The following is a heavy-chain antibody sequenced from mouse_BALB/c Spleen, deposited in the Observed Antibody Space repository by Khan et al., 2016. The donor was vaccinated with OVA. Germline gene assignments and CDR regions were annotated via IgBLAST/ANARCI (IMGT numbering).Heavy chain of an antibody. CDR3: ARVYGGDFDY. V-gene: IGHV3-2*02. J-gene: IGHJ2*02. CDR2: ISYSGNT. CDR1: GYSITSDYA. D-gene: IGHD1-1*01. Sequence: EVQLQESGPGLVKPSQSLSLTCNVTGYSITSDYAWNWIRQFQGNKLEWMGFISYSGNTKSNPSLKSRFSITRETSKNQFFLQLNSVTTEDTATYYCARVYGGDFDYWGQGTSLTVSS.